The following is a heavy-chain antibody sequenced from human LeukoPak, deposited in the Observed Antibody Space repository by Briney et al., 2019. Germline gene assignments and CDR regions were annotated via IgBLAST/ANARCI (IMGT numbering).Heavy chain of an antibody. Sequence: PGGSLRLSCAASGFTFSSYAMSWVRQAPGKGLEWVSAISGSGGSTYYADSVKGRFTISRDNSKNTLYLQMNSLRAEDTAVYYCARDDPGYCSSTSCSPQGPVDYWGQGTLVTVSS. CDR3: ARDDPGYCSSTSCSPQGPVDY. D-gene: IGHD2-2*01. CDR1: GFTFSSYA. CDR2: ISGSGGST. J-gene: IGHJ4*02. V-gene: IGHV3-23*01.